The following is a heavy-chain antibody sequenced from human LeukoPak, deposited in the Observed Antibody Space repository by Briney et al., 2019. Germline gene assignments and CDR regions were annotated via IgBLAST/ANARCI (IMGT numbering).Heavy chain of an antibody. CDR2: ISSSSSYI. D-gene: IGHD1-14*01. CDR1: GFAFSSYN. J-gene: IGHJ3*02. V-gene: IGHV3-21*01. CDR3: ARDRAPEAFDI. Sequence: GGSLRLSCAASGFAFSSYNMNWVRQAPGKGLAWVSSISSSSSYIYYADSVKGRFTISRDNAKNSLYLQMNSPRAEDTAVYYCARDRAPEAFDIWGQGAMVTVAS.